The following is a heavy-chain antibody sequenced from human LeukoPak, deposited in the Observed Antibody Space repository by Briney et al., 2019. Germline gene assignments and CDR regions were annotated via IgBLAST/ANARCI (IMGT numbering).Heavy chain of an antibody. D-gene: IGHD2-8*02. CDR1: GYTFTGYY. J-gene: IGHJ4*02. CDR3: ARVDGGEWYYFDY. CDR2: INPNNGGT. V-gene: IGHV1-2*02. Sequence: ASVKVSCETSGYTFTGYYMYWVRQAPGQGLEWMGWINPNNGGTNYAQKFQGRVTMTLDTSISTGYMELSSLRSDDTAIYFCARVDGGEWYYFDYWGQGTLVTVFS.